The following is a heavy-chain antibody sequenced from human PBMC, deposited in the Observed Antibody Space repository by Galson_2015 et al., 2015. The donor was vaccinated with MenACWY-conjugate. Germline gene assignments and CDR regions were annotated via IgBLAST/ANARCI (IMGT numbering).Heavy chain of an antibody. CDR2: IHHSGTT. CDR3: ARLPRGINLIVEGS. Sequence: SETLSLTCNVSGGSIYNIDYWWGWIRQPPGEGLQWIASIHHSGTTHYNPSLKSRVSISVDTSKNQFSLKLSSVSAADTAVYYCARLPRGINLIVEGSWGQGILVTVSS. V-gene: IGHV4-39*01. CDR1: GGSIYNIDYW. D-gene: IGHD3-22*01. J-gene: IGHJ5*02.